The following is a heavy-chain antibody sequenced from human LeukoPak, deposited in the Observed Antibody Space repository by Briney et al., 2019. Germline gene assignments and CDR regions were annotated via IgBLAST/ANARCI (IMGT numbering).Heavy chain of an antibody. CDR1: GYTFTGYY. V-gene: IGHV1-2*02. CDR2: INPNSGGT. D-gene: IGHD4-17*01. Sequence: ASVKVSCKASGYTFTGYYVHWVRQAPGQGLEWMGWINPNSGGTNYAQKFQGRVTMTRDTSISTAYMELRSLRSDDTAVYYCARVEEDGDYGAYWGQGTLVTVSS. J-gene: IGHJ4*02. CDR3: ARVEEDGDYGAY.